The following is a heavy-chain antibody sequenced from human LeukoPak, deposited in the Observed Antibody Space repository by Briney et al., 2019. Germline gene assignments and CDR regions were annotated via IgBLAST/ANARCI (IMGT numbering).Heavy chain of an antibody. CDR2: IWYDGSNK. Sequence: GGSLRLSCAASGFTFSSHGMHWVRQAPGKGLEWVAVIWYDGSNKYYADSVKGRFTISRDNSKNTLYLQMNSLRAEDTAVYYCARDRAGYGSAFDYWGQGTLVTVSS. CDR1: GFTFSSHG. D-gene: IGHD5-18*01. CDR3: ARDRAGYGSAFDY. V-gene: IGHV3-33*01. J-gene: IGHJ4*02.